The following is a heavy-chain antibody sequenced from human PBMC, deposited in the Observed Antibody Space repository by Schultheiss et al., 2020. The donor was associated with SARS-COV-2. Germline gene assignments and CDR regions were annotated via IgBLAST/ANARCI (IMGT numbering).Heavy chain of an antibody. J-gene: IGHJ4*02. CDR1: GFTFSNYA. CDR2: ISYDGSNK. V-gene: IGHV3-30*07. CDR3: AKADTYYYGSGSSGYFDY. Sequence: GGSLRLSCAASGFTFSNYAMHWVRQAPVKGLEWVAVISYDGSNKYYADSVKGRFTISRDNSKNTLYLQMNSLRAEDTAVYYCAKADTYYYGSGSSGYFDYWGQGTLVTVSS. D-gene: IGHD3-10*01.